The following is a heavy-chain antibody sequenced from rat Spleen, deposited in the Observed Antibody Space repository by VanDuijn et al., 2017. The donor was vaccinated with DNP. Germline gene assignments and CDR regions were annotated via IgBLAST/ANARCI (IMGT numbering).Heavy chain of an antibody. CDR3: ARSPAGRFNGWLAY. CDR2: IWSGGIL. CDR1: GFSLTGYG. J-gene: IGHJ3*01. Sequence: QVQLKESGPGLVQPSQTLSLTCTVSGFSLTGYGVNWVRQSPGKGLEWIGAIWSGGILDYNSGFRSRLTISRGTSKSQVLLQMNSLQTEDTAIYFCARSPAGRFNGWLAYWGQGTLVTVSS. V-gene: IGHV2-15*01. D-gene: IGHD1-11*01.